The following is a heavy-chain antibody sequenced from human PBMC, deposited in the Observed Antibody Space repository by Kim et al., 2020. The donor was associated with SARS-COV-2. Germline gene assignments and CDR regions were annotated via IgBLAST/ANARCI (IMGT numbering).Heavy chain of an antibody. CDR3: AKEGIAVAGTRYFDL. V-gene: IGHV3-23*01. D-gene: IGHD6-19*01. J-gene: IGHJ2*01. Sequence: DSVRGRFTIPRDNSQNPLSLQINSLSGEDTAVYYCAKEGIAVAGTRYFDLWGRGTLVTVSS.